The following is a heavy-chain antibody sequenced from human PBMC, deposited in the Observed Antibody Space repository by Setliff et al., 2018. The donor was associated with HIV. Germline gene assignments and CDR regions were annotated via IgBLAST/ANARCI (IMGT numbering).Heavy chain of an antibody. CDR3: ARPVSKNFYGMDV. CDR1: GGSVRNSRYY. CDR2: IFNGGSI. J-gene: IGHJ6*02. Sequence: PSETLSLTCSVSGGSVRNSRYYWGWIRQPPGKGLEWIGSIFNGGSIHDNPSLRSRITISVDTSNNQFSLNLTSVTTADTAVYYCARPVSKNFYGMDVWGLGTTVTVSS. V-gene: IGHV4-39*01.